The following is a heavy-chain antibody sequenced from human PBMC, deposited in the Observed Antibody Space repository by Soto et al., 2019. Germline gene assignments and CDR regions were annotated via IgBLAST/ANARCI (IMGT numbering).Heavy chain of an antibody. CDR1: GFTFSSYA. Sequence: HPGGSLRLSCAASGFTFSSYAMSWVRQAPGKGLEWVSAISGSGGSTYYADSVKGRFTISRDNSKNTLYLQMNSLRAEDTAVYYCAKESSPDGVVPAAWYYYGMDVWGQGTTVTVSS. CDR3: AKESSPDGVVPAAWYYYGMDV. CDR2: ISGSGGST. D-gene: IGHD2-2*01. V-gene: IGHV3-23*01. J-gene: IGHJ6*02.